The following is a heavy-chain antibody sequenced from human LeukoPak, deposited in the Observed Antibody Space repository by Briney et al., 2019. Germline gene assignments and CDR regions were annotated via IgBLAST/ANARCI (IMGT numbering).Heavy chain of an antibody. CDR2: IWYDGSNK. Sequence: GGSLRLSCAASGFTFSSYSMNWVRQAPGKGLEWVAVIWYDGSNKYYADSVKGRFTISRDNSKNTLYLQMNSLRAEDTAVYYCARLGDSSGWYDFDYWGQGTLVTVSS. CDR3: ARLGDSSGWYDFDY. CDR1: GFTFSSYS. J-gene: IGHJ4*02. D-gene: IGHD6-19*01. V-gene: IGHV3-33*08.